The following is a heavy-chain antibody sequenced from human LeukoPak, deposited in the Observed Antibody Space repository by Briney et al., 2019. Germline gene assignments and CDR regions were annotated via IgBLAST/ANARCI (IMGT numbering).Heavy chain of an antibody. CDR3: AREKNYYDSSGYYRDGGFDY. J-gene: IGHJ4*02. CDR1: GFTFSSYE. Sequence: GGSLRLSCAASGFTFSSYEMNWVRQAPGKGLEWVAVILYDGRNKYYADSVKGRFTISRDNSKNTLYLQMNSLRAEDTAVYFCAREKNYYDSSGYYRDGGFDYWGQGTLVTVSS. V-gene: IGHV3-30*04. CDR2: ILYDGRNK. D-gene: IGHD3-22*01.